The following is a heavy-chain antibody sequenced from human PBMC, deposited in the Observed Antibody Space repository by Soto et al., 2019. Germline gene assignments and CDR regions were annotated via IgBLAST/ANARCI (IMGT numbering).Heavy chain of an antibody. V-gene: IGHV1-18*01. CDR1: GYTFTSYG. Sequence: QVQLVQSGAEVKKPGASVKVSCKASGYTFTSYGISWVRQAPGQGLEWMGWISAYNGNTNYAQKLQGRVTMTTDTSTSTAYMELRSLRSVDTAVYYCARDDLPHYYDSSPGVLWGQGTLVTVSS. D-gene: IGHD3-22*01. J-gene: IGHJ4*02. CDR3: ARDDLPHYYDSSPGVL. CDR2: ISAYNGNT.